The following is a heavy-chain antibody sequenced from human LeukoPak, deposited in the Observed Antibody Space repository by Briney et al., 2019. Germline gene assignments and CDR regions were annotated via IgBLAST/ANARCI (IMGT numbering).Heavy chain of an antibody. CDR3: ARGTINFGVVTGRFDP. V-gene: IGHV1-69*13. CDR1: GGTFSSYA. Sequence: SVKVSCKASGGTFSSYAISWVRQAPGQGLEWMGGIIPIFGTANYAQKFQGRVTITADESTSTAYMELSSLRSEDTAAYYCARGTINFGVVTGRFDPWGQGTLVTVSS. D-gene: IGHD3-3*01. J-gene: IGHJ5*02. CDR2: IIPIFGTA.